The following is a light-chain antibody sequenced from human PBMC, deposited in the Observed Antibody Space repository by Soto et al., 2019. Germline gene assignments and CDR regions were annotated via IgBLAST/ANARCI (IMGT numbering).Light chain of an antibody. V-gene: IGLV1-47*02. J-gene: IGLJ3*02. Sequence: QSVLTQPPSASATPGQRVTISCSGSNSNIGSNWVYWYQQLPGTAPKLLIYSNDVRHPGVPDRFSGSKSGTSASLAISGLRSEDEADHCYATWEDILRGRVFGGGTKLTVL. CDR1: NSNIGSNW. CDR2: SND. CDR3: ATWEDILRGRV.